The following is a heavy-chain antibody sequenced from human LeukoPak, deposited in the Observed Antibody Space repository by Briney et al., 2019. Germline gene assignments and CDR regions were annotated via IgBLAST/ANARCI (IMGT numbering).Heavy chain of an antibody. CDR1: GGSISSSNW. Sequence: PSETLSLTCAVSGGSISSSNWWSWVRQPPGKGLEWIGEIYHSGSTNYNPSLKSRVTISVDKTKNQFSLKLSSVTAADTAVYYCASGEYGDYGLMVYFQHWGQGTLVTVSS. CDR2: IYHSGST. J-gene: IGHJ1*01. D-gene: IGHD4-17*01. V-gene: IGHV4-4*02. CDR3: ASGEYGDYGLMVYFQH.